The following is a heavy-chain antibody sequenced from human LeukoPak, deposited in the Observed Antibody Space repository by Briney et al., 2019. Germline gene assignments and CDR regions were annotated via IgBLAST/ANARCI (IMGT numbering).Heavy chain of an antibody. J-gene: IGHJ4*02. CDR1: GFTFSSYE. CDR2: ISSSGSTI. CDR3: ARGEYYDILTGTWVPGY. D-gene: IGHD3-9*01. V-gene: IGHV3-48*03. Sequence: QSGGSLGLSCAASGFTFSSYEMNWVRQAPGKGLEWVSYISSSGSTIYYADSVKGRFTISRDNAKNSLYLQMNSLRAEDTAVYYCARGEYYDILTGTWVPGYWGQGTLVTVSS.